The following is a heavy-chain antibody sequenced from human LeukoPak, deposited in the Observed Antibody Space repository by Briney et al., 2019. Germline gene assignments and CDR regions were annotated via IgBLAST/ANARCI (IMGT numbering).Heavy chain of an antibody. CDR1: GYTFTGYY. J-gene: IGHJ4*02. CDR2: INPNSGVT. D-gene: IGHD3-3*01. CDR3: ASGGVGGATIFYYFRY. Sequence: ASVKVSCKASGYTFTGYYLLWVRQAPGQGLEWMRWINPNSGVTSSAQRFQGRVTMTRDTSISTAYMELSRLRSDDTAVYYCASGGVGGATIFYYFRYWGQGALVTVSS. V-gene: IGHV1-2*02.